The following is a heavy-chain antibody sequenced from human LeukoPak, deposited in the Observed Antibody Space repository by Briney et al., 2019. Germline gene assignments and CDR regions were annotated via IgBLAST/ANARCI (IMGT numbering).Heavy chain of an antibody. V-gene: IGHV5-51*01. Sequence: GESLKISCKGSGXRFTIYWIGWVRQMPGKGLEWMGIIYPGDSDTRYSPSFQGQVTISADKSISTAYLQWSSLKASDTAMYYCARRDSSSHYFDYWGQGTLVTVSS. CDR3: ARRDSSSHYFDY. CDR1: GXRFTIYW. J-gene: IGHJ4*02. D-gene: IGHD6-6*01. CDR2: IYPGDSDT.